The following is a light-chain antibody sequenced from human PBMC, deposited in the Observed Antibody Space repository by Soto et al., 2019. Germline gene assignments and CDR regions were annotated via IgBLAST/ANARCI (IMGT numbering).Light chain of an antibody. CDR1: RDVGSD. J-gene: IGKJ1*01. CDR3: LQDYGDSWK. Sequence: IQMTQSPSTLSASVGEKIIITCRASRDVGSDVSWYQQKPGQAPKLLIYAASNLYTGVPSRFSGSRSGTEFTLTISSLQPEDFESYYCLQDYGDSWKFRNGTKGDIX. V-gene: IGKV1-6*01. CDR2: AAS.